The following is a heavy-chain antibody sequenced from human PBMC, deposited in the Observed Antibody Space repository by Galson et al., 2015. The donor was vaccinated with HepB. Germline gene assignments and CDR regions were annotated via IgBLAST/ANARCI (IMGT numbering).Heavy chain of an antibody. CDR2: IYTSGST. V-gene: IGHV4-4*07. CDR1: GGSISRYS. CDR3: ARDARYCGGDGYLSYYGMDV. J-gene: IGHJ6*02. D-gene: IGHD2-21*02. Sequence: ETLSLTCTVSGGSISRYSWSWIRQPAGKGLEWIGLIYTSGSTNYNPSLKSRITMSVDTTKNQFSLKISSVTAADTAVYYCARDARYCGGDGYLSYYGMDVWGQGTTVTVSS.